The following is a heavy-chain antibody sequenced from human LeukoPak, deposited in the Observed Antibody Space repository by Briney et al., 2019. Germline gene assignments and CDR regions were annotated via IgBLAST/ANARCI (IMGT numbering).Heavy chain of an antibody. D-gene: IGHD2-15*01. CDR3: ARGAIEVCSGGSFYSQYWWFDP. CDR1: GGSISSYY. J-gene: IGHJ5*02. CDR2: IYDSGST. V-gene: IGHV4-59*12. Sequence: PSETLSLTCTVSGGSISSYYWSWIRQPPGKGLEWIGFIYDSGSTNYNPSLKSRVTISVDTSKNQFSLKLRSVTAADTAVYYCARGAIEVCSGGSFYSQYWWFDPWGQGTLVTVSS.